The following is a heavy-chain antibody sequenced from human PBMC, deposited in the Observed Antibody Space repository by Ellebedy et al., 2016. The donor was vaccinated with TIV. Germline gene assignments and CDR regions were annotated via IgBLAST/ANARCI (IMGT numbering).Heavy chain of an antibody. D-gene: IGHD2-2*01. V-gene: IGHV4-59*01. CDR3: AASESADSDY. CDR1: GGSIRNYY. Sequence: MPSETLSLTCTVSGGSIRNYYCTWIRQPPGKGLEWIGHMYYSGSSNYNPSLQRRVTMSIDTSKNQFSLKMSSVTAADTAVYYCAASESADSDYWGPGTLVTVSS. CDR2: MYYSGSS. J-gene: IGHJ4*02.